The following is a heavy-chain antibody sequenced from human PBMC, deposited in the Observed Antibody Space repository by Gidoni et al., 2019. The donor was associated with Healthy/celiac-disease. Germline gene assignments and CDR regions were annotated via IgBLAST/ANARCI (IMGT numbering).Heavy chain of an antibody. V-gene: IGHV1-69*01. J-gene: IGHJ4*02. D-gene: IGHD3-3*01. CDR3: ARVAPDKDDFWSGYYIL. Sequence: QVQLVQSGAEVKQPGSSVKVSCMASGCTFSSSAISWVRQAPGQGLEWMGGIIPIFGTANYAQKFQGRVTITADEYTSTAYMELSSLRSEDTAVYYCARVAPDKDDFWSGYYILWGQGTLVTVSS. CDR2: IIPIFGTA. CDR1: GCTFSSSA.